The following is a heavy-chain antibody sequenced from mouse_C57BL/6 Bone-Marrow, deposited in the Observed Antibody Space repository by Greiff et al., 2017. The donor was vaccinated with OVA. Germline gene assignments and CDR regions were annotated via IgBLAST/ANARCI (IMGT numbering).Heavy chain of an antibody. D-gene: IGHD2-12*01. CDR1: GYSITSGYY. Sequence: EVQRVESGPGLVKPSQSLSFTCSVTGYSITSGYYWKWIRQPPGNKLEWMGYISYDGSNNYNPALKNRISITRDTSKNQFFQKLNSVTTEDTATDYCARRYYSSWFAYWGQGTLVTVSA. CDR3: ARRYYSSWFAY. CDR2: ISYDGSN. J-gene: IGHJ3*01. V-gene: IGHV3-6*01.